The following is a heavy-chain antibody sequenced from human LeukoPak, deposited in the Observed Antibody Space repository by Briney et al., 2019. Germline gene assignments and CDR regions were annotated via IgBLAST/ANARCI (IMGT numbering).Heavy chain of an antibody. CDR1: GGSISSYY. J-gene: IGHJ6*02. Sequence: SETLSLTCTVSGGSISSYYWSWIRQPPGKGLEWIGYIYYSGSTNYNPSLKSRVTISVDTSKNQFSLKPSSVTAADTAVYYCARVVVPAAMGGMDVWGQGTTVTVSS. D-gene: IGHD2-2*01. V-gene: IGHV4-59*01. CDR3: ARVVVPAAMGGMDV. CDR2: IYYSGST.